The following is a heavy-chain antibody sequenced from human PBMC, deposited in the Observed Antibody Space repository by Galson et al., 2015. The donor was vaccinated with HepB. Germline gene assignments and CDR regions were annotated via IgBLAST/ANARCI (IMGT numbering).Heavy chain of an antibody. CDR2: IKQDGSEK. CDR1: GFTFSSYW. J-gene: IGHJ4*02. D-gene: IGHD2-15*01. V-gene: IGHV3-7*01. Sequence: SLRLSCAASGFTFSSYWMSWVRQAPGKGLEWVANIKQDGSEKYYVDSVKGRFTISRDNAKNSLYLQMNSLRAEDTAVYYCARDSPRGYCSGGSCYPDYWGQGTLVTVSS. CDR3: ARDSPRGYCSGGSCYPDY.